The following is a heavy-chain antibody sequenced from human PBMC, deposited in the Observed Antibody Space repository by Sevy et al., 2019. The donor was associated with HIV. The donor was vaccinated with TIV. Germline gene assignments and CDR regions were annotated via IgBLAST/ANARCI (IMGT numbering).Heavy chain of an antibody. CDR1: GYSFSSHA. CDR2: INSGNDDT. CDR3: TTMIFGTKYYHVGLDV. D-gene: IGHD3-3*01. J-gene: IGHJ6*02. V-gene: IGHV1-3*04. Sequence: ASVKVSCKASGYSFSSHAMQWVRQAPGQSPECMGWINSGNDDTKYFQKFKGRVTITRDTSASTVYMELSSLTTEDTAVYYCTTMIFGTKYYHVGLDVWGQGTTVTVSS.